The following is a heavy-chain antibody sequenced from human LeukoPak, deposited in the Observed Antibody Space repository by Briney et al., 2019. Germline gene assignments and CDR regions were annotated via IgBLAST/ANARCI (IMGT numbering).Heavy chain of an antibody. J-gene: IGHJ4*02. Sequence: ASVKVSCKASGYTFTGYYMHWVRQAPGQGLEWMGWINANNGNTNYAQNLQGRVTMTRGTSTSTAYMEVRSLRSDDTAVYYCARGPIAAAGDYWGQGTLVTVSS. CDR1: GYTFTGYY. CDR3: ARGPIAAAGDY. CDR2: INANNGNT. V-gene: IGHV1-18*04. D-gene: IGHD6-13*01.